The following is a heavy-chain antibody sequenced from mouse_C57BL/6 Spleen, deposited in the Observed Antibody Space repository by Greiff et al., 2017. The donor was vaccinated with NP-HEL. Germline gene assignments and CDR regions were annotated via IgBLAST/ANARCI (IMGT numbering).Heavy chain of an antibody. V-gene: IGHV5-9-1*02. Sequence: EVQGVESGEGLVKPGGSLKLSCAASGFTFSSYAMSWVRQTPEKRLEWVAYISSGGDYIYYADTVKGRFTISRDNARNTLYLQMSSLKSEDTAMYYCTRAPLITTVGYYAMDYWGQGTSVTVSS. J-gene: IGHJ4*01. CDR1: GFTFSSYA. CDR2: ISSGGDYI. D-gene: IGHD1-1*01. CDR3: TRAPLITTVGYYAMDY.